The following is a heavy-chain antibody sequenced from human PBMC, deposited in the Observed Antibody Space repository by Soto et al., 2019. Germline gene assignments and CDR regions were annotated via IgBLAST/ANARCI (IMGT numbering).Heavy chain of an antibody. CDR2: IIPSYDRT. CDR3: AGDTTNVDGDDACDS. Sequence: QVLLLQSGSEVKKAGSSVKVSCKASGDAFKSYAIHWVRQAPGQGLEYLGRIIPSYDRTKYAQKLQSRLTLTADIYTRSVYKGLSRMRSADTAVSVRAGDTTNVDGDDACDSWAKGPKVLVS. J-gene: IGHJ4*02. CDR1: GDAFKSYA. D-gene: IGHD4-17*01. V-gene: IGHV1-69*06.